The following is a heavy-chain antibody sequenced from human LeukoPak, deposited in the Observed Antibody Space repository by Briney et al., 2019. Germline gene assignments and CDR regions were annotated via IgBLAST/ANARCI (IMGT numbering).Heavy chain of an antibody. J-gene: IGHJ4*02. CDR2: ISDSSSYI. Sequence: PGGSLRLSCAASGFTFSSYSMNWVRQAPGKGLEWVSSISDSSSYIYYADSVRGRFTISRDNAKNSLYLQMNSLRAEDTAMYYCARADLSGSYFHPHFLDYWGQGTLVTVSS. V-gene: IGHV3-21*01. D-gene: IGHD1-26*01. CDR3: ARADLSGSYFHPHFLDY. CDR1: GFTFSSYS.